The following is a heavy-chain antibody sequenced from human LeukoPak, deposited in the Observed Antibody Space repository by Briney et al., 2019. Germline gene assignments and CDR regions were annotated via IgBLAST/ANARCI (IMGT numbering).Heavy chain of an antibody. CDR1: GGSFSGYY. J-gene: IGHJ4*02. Sequence: SETLSLTCAVYGGSFSGYYWSWIRQPPGKGLEWIGEINHSGSTNYNPSLESRVTISVDTSKNQFSLKLSSVTAADTAVYYCARAQWLVDYWGQGTLVTVSS. V-gene: IGHV4-34*01. D-gene: IGHD6-19*01. CDR2: INHSGST. CDR3: ARAQWLVDY.